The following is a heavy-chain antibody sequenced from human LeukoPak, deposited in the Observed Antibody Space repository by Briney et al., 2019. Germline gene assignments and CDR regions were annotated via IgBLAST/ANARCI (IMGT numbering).Heavy chain of an antibody. Sequence: PGGSLRLSCAASGFTFSDYNMRWIRQAPGKGLEWVAVISYDGSNKYYADSVKGRFTISRDNSKNTLYLQMNSLRAGDTALYFCARDISSLGLDDWGQGTLVTVSS. V-gene: IGHV3-30*03. CDR1: GFTFSDYN. CDR2: ISYDGSNK. J-gene: IGHJ4*02. D-gene: IGHD3-3*02. CDR3: ARDISSLGLDD.